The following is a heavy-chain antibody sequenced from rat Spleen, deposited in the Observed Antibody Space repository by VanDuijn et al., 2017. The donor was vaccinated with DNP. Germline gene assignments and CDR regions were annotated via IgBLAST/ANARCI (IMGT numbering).Heavy chain of an antibody. CDR1: GYSITSSYR. CDR3: ARWPGYNPPYAIDV. J-gene: IGHJ4*01. D-gene: IGHD1-4*01. CDR2: INSAGST. Sequence: EVQLQESGPGLVKPSQSLSLTCSVTGYSITSSYRWNWIRKFPGNKLEWMGYINSAGSTNYNPSLKSRISITRDTSKNQLFLQVNAVTTEDTATYHCARWPGYNPPYAIDVWGQGTSVTVSS. V-gene: IGHV3-3*01.